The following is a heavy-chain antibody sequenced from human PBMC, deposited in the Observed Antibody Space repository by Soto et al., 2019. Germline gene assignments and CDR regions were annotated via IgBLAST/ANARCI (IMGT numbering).Heavy chain of an antibody. CDR2: LSGSGTST. CDR1: GFSFVNYA. CDR3: AKATTNGGWFNPFDS. V-gene: IGHV3-23*01. D-gene: IGHD6-19*01. Sequence: VGSLRLSCAASGFSFVNYAMNWVRQAPGKGLEWVSGLSGSGTSTYYADSVKGRFTISRDNSRDTLFLQMNSLTADDTAVYYCAKATTNGGWFNPFDSWGQGALVTVSS. J-gene: IGHJ4*02.